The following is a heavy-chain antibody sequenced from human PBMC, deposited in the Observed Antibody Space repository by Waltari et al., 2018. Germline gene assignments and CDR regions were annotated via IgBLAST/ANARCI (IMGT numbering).Heavy chain of an antibody. CDR1: GFTFSSYG. CDR3: ARNVLMGPEHVGVDY. D-gene: IGHD3-16*01. J-gene: IGHJ4*02. V-gene: IGHV3-33*01. CDR2: IWYDGSNK. Sequence: QVQLVESGGGVVQPGRSLRLSCAASGFTFSSYGMHWVRQAPGKGLEWVAVIWYDGSNKYYADSVKGRFTISRDNSKNTLYLQMNSLRAEDTAVYYCARNVLMGPEHVGVDYWGQGTLVTVSS.